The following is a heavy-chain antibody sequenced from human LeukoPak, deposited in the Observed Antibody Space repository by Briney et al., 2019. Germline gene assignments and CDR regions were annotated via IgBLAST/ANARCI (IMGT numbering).Heavy chain of an antibody. CDR2: VSGSGGST. CDR1: GFTFSSYA. Sequence: GGSLRLSCAASGFTFSSYAMSWVRQVPGKGLEWVSVVSGSGGSTYYADSVKGRFTISRDNSKNTLYLQMNSLRAEDTAVYYCTKANQASWDYYFDYWGQGTLVTVSS. CDR3: TKANQASWDYYFDY. V-gene: IGHV3-23*01. J-gene: IGHJ4*02. D-gene: IGHD7-27*01.